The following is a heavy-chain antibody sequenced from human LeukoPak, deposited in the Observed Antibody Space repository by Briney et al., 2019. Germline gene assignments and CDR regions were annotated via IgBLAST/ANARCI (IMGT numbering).Heavy chain of an antibody. CDR3: ARAGGSSWPYYYYYGMDV. V-gene: IGHV4-34*01. D-gene: IGHD6-13*01. J-gene: IGHJ6*02. CDR2: INHSGST. Sequence: SETLSPTCAVYGGSFSGYYWSWIRQPPGKGLEWIGEINHSGSTNYNPSLKSRVTISVDTSKNQFSLQLNSVTPEDTAVYYCARAGGSSWPYYYYYGMDVWGQGTTVTVSS. CDR1: GGSFSGYY.